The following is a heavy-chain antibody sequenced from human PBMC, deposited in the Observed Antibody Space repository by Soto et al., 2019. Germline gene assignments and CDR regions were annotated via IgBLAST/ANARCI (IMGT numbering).Heavy chain of an antibody. Sequence: SVKVSCKASGFTFTSSAVQWVRQARGQRLEWIGWIVVGSGNTNYAQKFQERVTITRDMSTSTAYMELSSLRSEDTAVYYCAAGFSSYYDFWSGPPPHYWGQGTLVTVSS. CDR3: AAGFSSYYDFWSGPPPHY. CDR2: IVVGSGNT. J-gene: IGHJ4*02. V-gene: IGHV1-58*01. CDR1: GFTFTSSA. D-gene: IGHD3-3*01.